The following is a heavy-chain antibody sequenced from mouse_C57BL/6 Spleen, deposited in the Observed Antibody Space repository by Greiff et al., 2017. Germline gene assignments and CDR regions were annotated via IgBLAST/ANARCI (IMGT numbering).Heavy chain of an antibody. CDR3: ASGDYDRGLDY. J-gene: IGHJ2*01. CDR1: GFTFSDYG. D-gene: IGHD2-4*01. V-gene: IGHV5-17*01. CDR2: ISSGSSTI. Sequence: EVKLMESGGGLVKPGGSLKLSCAASGFTFSDYGMHWVRQAPEKGLEWVAYISSGSSTIYYADTVKGRFTISRDNAKNTLFLQMTSLRSEDTAMYYCASGDYDRGLDYCGQGTTLTVSS.